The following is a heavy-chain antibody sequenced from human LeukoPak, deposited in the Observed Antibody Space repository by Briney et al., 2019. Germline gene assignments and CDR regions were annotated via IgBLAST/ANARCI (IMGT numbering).Heavy chain of an antibody. CDR1: GGSFSGYY. CDR2: INHSGST. D-gene: IGHD2-15*01. Sequence: SETLSLTCAVYGGSFSGYYWSWIRQPPGKGLEWIGEINHSGSTNYNPSLKSRVTISVDTSKNQFSLKLSSVTAADTAAYYCARGVVVVAAPPRGDAFDIWGQGTMVTVSS. J-gene: IGHJ3*02. V-gene: IGHV4-34*01. CDR3: ARGVVVVAAPPRGDAFDI.